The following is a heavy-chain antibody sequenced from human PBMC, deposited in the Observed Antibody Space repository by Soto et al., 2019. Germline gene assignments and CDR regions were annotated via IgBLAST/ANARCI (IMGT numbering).Heavy chain of an antibody. Sequence: EVLLVQSGAEVKKPGESLRISCNVSGYSFTNYWIAWVRQMPGKGLEWGGRIDPSDSRTYYSPSFQGHVTISVDRSITTAYLRWSSLKASNTAIYYCARQITTFGVIINALNVWGQGTMVTVSS. CDR1: GYSFTNYW. CDR2: IDPSDSRT. CDR3: ARQITTFGVIINALNV. J-gene: IGHJ3*01. D-gene: IGHD3-3*01. V-gene: IGHV5-10-1*03.